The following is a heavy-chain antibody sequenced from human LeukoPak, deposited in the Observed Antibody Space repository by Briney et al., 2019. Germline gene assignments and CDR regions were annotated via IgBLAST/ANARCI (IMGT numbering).Heavy chain of an antibody. J-gene: IGHJ4*02. CDR1: GYTFTDYY. V-gene: IGHV1-69-2*01. Sequence: ASVKVSCKVSGYTFTDYYMHWVQQAPGKGLEWMGLIDPEDGETIYAEEFQGRVSITADTSTDTAYMELSSLRFDDTAVYYCATGHIXXGTGFXYWGQGTLVXXXX. CDR3: ATGHIXXGTGFXY. CDR2: IDPEDGET.